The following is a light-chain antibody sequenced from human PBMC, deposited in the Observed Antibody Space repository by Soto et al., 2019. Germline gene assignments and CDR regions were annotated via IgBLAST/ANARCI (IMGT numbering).Light chain of an antibody. V-gene: IGKV3-11*01. Sequence: EIVLTQSPATLSLSPGERATLSCWASQSVSNSLAWFQQRPGQAPRLLIYGASDRATGIPARFSGTGSGTDFTLTISSLEPEYFAVYYCQQRAKWPRTFGQGTKVEIK. CDR2: GAS. CDR1: QSVSNS. CDR3: QQRAKWPRT. J-gene: IGKJ1*01.